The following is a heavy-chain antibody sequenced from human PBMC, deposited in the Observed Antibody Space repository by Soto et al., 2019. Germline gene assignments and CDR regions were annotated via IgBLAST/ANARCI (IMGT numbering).Heavy chain of an antibody. CDR3: ARVFSDSSSFFDP. V-gene: IGHV4-39*01. J-gene: IGHJ5*02. CDR2: IYYSGST. D-gene: IGHD6-13*01. Sequence: PSETLSLTCTVSGGSISSSSYFWGWIRQPPGKGLEWIGSIYYSGSTYYNPSLKSRVTVSVDTSKNQFSLNLSSVTAADTAVYYCARVFSDSSSFFDPWGQGTLVTVSS. CDR1: GGSISSSSYF.